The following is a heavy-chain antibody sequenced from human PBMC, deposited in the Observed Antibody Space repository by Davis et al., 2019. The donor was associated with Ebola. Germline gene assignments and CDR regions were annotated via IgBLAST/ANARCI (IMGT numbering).Heavy chain of an antibody. V-gene: IGHV4-59*11. CDR3: ARVGDRYFDY. CDR2: IYYSGST. J-gene: IGHJ4*02. Sequence: PSETLSLTCTVSGGSISSHYWSWIRQPPGKGLEWIGYIYYSGSTNYNPSLKSRVTISVDTSKNQFSLKLSSVTAADTAVYYCARVGDRYFDYWGQGTLVTVSS. D-gene: IGHD1-26*01. CDR1: GGSISSHY.